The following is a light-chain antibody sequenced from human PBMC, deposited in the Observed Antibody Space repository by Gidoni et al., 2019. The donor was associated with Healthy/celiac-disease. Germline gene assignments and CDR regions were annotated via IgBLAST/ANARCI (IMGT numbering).Light chain of an antibody. V-gene: IGKV3-15*01. CDR2: GAS. CDR3: QQYNNWPYT. J-gene: IGKJ2*01. Sequence: EIVMTQSPATLSWSPGESDTLTCRASQSVSSNLAWDQQKPGQAPRLLIYGASTRATGIPARFSGSGSGTEFTLTISSLQSEDFAVYYCQQYNNWPYTFGQXTKLEIK. CDR1: QSVSSN.